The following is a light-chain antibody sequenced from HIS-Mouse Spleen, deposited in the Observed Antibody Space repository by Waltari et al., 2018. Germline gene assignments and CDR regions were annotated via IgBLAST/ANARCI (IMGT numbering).Light chain of an antibody. CDR3: QQRSNWPPFT. CDR1: QSVSSY. J-gene: IGKJ3*01. CDR2: DAS. Sequence: EIVLTQSPATLSLSPGERATLSCRASQSVSSYLAWYQKKPGQAPRLRIYDASNRATGIPARFSGSGSGTDFTLTISSLEPEDFAVYYCQQRSNWPPFTFGPGTKVDIK. V-gene: IGKV3-11*01.